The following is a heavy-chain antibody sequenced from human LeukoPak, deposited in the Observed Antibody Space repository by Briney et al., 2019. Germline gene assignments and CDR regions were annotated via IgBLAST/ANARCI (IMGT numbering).Heavy chain of an antibody. J-gene: IGHJ6*02. CDR3: GRHVSSGWDYFNGLDV. V-gene: IGHV4-39*01. D-gene: IGHD6-19*01. CDR2: IYYPEST. Sequence: SQTLSLTCIASGASIGSRGFGWGWFRQPPGKGLEWFVSIYYPESTHYNPSLESRSTISVETSRWQVFLTLRSVTATGTAVYYCGRHVSSGWDYFNGLDVWGQGTAVTVSS. CDR1: GASIGSRGFG.